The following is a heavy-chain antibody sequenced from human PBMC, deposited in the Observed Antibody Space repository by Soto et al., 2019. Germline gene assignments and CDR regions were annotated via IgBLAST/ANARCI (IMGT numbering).Heavy chain of an antibody. V-gene: IGHV3-30-3*01. CDR3: ARDRLRPQTEGGPGMDYYYYGMDV. Sequence: GGSLRLSCAASGFTFSSYAMHWVRQAPGKGLEWVAVISYDGSNKYYADSVKGRFTISRDNSKNTLYLQMNSLRAEDTAVYYCARDRLRPQTEGGPGMDYYYYGMDVWGQGTTVTVSS. D-gene: IGHD3-16*01. CDR1: GFTFSSYA. CDR2: ISYDGSNK. J-gene: IGHJ6*02.